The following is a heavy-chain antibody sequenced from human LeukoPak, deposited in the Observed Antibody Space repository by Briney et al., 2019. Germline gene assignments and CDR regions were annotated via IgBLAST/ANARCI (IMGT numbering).Heavy chain of an antibody. V-gene: IGHV3-23*01. D-gene: IGHD4-23*01. J-gene: IGHJ4*02. Sequence: GASLRLSCAASGFTFSSYAMSWVRQAPGKGLELVSAISGSGGSTYYADSVKGRFTISRDNSKNTLYLQMNSLRAEDTAVYYCAKDPLATVVTYYFDYWGQGTLVTVSS. CDR1: GFTFSSYA. CDR3: AKDPLATVVTYYFDY. CDR2: ISGSGGST.